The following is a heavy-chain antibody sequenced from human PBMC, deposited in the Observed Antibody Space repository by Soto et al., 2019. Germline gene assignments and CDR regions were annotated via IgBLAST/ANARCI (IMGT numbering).Heavy chain of an antibody. CDR2: VYYRGRS. V-gene: IGHV4-39*01. Sequence: PSETLSLNCTVSGGSVSNSNYYWGWIRQSPGKGLEWIGSVYYRGRSYSKSSVKSRVTISVDTSKNQFSLNLNSVTASDTAVYFCVSQRTSVLTQAYFDYWGPGALVTVSS. CDR3: VSQRTSVLTQAYFDY. D-gene: IGHD2-8*01. CDR1: GGSVSNSNYY. J-gene: IGHJ4*02.